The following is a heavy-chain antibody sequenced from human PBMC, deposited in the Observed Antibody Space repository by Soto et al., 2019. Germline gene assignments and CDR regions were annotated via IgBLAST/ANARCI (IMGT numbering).Heavy chain of an antibody. Sequence: LSLTCTVSGGSISSSSYYWGWIRQPPGKGLEWIGSIYYSGSTYYNPSLKSRVTISVDTSKNQFSLKLSSVTAADTAVYYCARHWRGDVLLWFGPAGGYYGMDVWGQGTTVTVSS. J-gene: IGHJ6*02. D-gene: IGHD3-10*01. V-gene: IGHV4-39*01. CDR1: GGSISSSSYY. CDR3: ARHWRGDVLLWFGPAGGYYGMDV. CDR2: IYYSGST.